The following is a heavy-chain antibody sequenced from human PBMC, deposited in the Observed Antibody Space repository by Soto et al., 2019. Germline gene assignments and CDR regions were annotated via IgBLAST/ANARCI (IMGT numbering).Heavy chain of an antibody. CDR3: ARRSLAVSSTWLDY. V-gene: IGHV4-4*02. Sequence: QVQLQESGPGLVKPSGTLSLTCAVSSGPISSSNWWKWVRQPPGKGLEWIGEIYYSGTTNYNPSLKSRVTISVDKSKNQFSLNLSSVTAADTAMYYCARRSLAVSSTWLDYWGQGTLVTVSS. CDR1: SGPISSSNW. CDR2: IYYSGTT. J-gene: IGHJ4*02. D-gene: IGHD6-19*01.